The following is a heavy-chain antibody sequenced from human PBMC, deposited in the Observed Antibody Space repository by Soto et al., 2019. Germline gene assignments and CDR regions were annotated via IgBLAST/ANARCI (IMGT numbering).Heavy chain of an antibody. Sequence: PSETLSLTCAVSGFSIVSNNWCGVIGQPPWKGLEWIGNIYYSGTTQFNPSLKSRVTMSIDGAGNQFSLRLSSVTAADTAVYYCARKERKPAAIWNWGQGTLVTVSS. CDR3: ARKERKPAAIWN. CDR1: GFSIVSNNW. D-gene: IGHD2-2*01. V-gene: IGHV4-28*01. J-gene: IGHJ4*02. CDR2: IYYSGTT.